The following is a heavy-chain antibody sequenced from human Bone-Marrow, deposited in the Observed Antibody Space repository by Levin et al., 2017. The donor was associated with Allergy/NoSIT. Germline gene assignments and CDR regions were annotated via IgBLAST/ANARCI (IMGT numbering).Heavy chain of an antibody. V-gene: IGHV3-74*01. D-gene: IGHD4-17*01. CDR3: ARDRGPTTAAPILDQ. Sequence: HPGGSLRLSCAGSGFTLSSYWLHWVRQVPGQGLEWVSRINRDGIGTTYADFVKGRFTISRDDAKNTLYLQMNSLSAEDTAVYYCARDRGPTTAAPILDQWGQGTLVTVSS. CDR2: INRDGIGT. CDR1: GFTLSSYW. J-gene: IGHJ1*01.